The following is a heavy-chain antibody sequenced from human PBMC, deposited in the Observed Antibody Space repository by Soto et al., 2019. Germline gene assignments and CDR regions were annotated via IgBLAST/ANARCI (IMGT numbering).Heavy chain of an antibody. CDR1: GFTFSSYS. CDR2: ISSSSSYI. D-gene: IGHD3-16*02. J-gene: IGHJ5*02. CDR3: AREGRAHYDYVWGSYRP. V-gene: IGHV3-21*01. Sequence: GGSLRLSCAASGFTFSSYSMNWVRQAPGKGLEWVSSISSSSSYIYYADSVKGRFTISRDNAKNSLYLQMNSLRTEDTSVYYCAREGRAHYDYVWGSYRPWGQGTLVTVSS.